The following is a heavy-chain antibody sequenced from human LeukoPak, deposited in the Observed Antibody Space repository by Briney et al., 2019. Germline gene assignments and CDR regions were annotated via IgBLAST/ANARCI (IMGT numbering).Heavy chain of an antibody. Sequence: SETLSLTCAVYGGSFSGYYWSWIRQPPGKGLEWIGEINHSGSTNYNPSLKSRVTISVDTSKNQFSLKLSSVTAADTAVYYCARHGGGYSYGEIDYWGQGTLVTVSS. J-gene: IGHJ4*02. CDR3: ARHGGGYSYGEIDY. CDR1: GGSFSGYY. D-gene: IGHD5-18*01. V-gene: IGHV4-34*01. CDR2: INHSGST.